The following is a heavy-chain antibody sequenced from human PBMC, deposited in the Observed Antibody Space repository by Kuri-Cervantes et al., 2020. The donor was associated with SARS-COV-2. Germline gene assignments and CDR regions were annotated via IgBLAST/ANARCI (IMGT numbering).Heavy chain of an antibody. V-gene: IGHV1-2*02. CDR2: INPNSGGT. CDR3: ASERSPKYCSSTSCYVI. D-gene: IGHD2-2*01. Sequence: ASVKVSCKASGYTFTGYYMHWVRQAPGQGLEWMGWINPNSGGTNYAQKFQGRVTMTRDTSISTAYMELSRLRSDDTAVYYCASERSPKYCSSTSCYVIWGQGTLVTVSS. CDR1: GYTFTGYY. J-gene: IGHJ4*02.